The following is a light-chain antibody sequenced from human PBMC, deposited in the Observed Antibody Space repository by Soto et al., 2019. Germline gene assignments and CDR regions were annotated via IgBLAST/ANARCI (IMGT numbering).Light chain of an antibody. CDR3: AAWDGSLNVYV. CDR1: SSSIGSNS. V-gene: IGLV1-44*01. Sequence: QSVLTQPPSASGTPGQRVTISCSGSSSSIGSNSVNWYQQLPRTAPKVLIYTNNQRPSGVPDRFSGSKSGTSASLAISGLQSEDEADYYCAAWDGSLNVYVFGTGTKLIVL. J-gene: IGLJ1*01. CDR2: TNN.